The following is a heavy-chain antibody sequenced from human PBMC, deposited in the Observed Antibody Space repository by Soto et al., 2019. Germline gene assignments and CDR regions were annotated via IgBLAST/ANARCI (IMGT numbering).Heavy chain of an antibody. V-gene: IGHV4-34*01. D-gene: IGHD2-2*01. CDR1: GGSFSGYY. Sequence: SETLSLTCAVYGGSFSGYYWSWIRQPPGKGLEWIGEINHSGSTNYNPSLKSRVTISVDTSKNQFSLKLSSVTAADTAVYYCARATTDIVVVPAATAYYYYYYMDVWGQGTTVTVSS. CDR2: INHSGST. J-gene: IGHJ6*03. CDR3: ARATTDIVVVPAATAYYYYYYMDV.